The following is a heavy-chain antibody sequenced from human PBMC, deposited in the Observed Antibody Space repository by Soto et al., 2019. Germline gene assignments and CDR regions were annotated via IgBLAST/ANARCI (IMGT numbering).Heavy chain of an antibody. Sequence: QVQLVQSGAEVKKPGSSVKVSCKASGGTFSSSAFSWVRQAPGQGLEWMGGIMPIFRTADYAQKFQGRVTITADESTITAYMELRSLSSDDTGVYYGAEDKDRQQLGRNCYSVVDTEGQGTTVNVSS. D-gene: IGHD1-1*01. CDR3: AEDKDRQQLGRNCYSVVDT. V-gene: IGHV1-69*12. CDR2: IMPIFRTA. J-gene: IGHJ6*02. CDR1: GGTFSSSA.